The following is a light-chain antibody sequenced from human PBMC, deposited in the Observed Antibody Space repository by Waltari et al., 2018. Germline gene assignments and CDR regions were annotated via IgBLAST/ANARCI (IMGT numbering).Light chain of an antibody. CDR3: SSYTSSNTWV. CDR1: SSDVGGYNY. Sequence: QSALTQSASVSGSPGQSITISCTGTSSDVGGYNYVSWYQQHPGKAPKLMIYDVSDRPSGVSNHFSGSKSGNTASLTISGLQAEDEADYYCSSYTSSNTWVFGGGTKLTVL. CDR2: DVS. V-gene: IGLV2-14*01. J-gene: IGLJ3*02.